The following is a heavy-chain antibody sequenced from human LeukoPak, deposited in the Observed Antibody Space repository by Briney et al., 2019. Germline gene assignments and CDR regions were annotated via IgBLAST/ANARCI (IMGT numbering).Heavy chain of an antibody. Sequence: SETLSLTCTVSGGSISSGDYYWSWIRQPPGKGLEWIGYIYYSGSTYYNPSLKSRVTISVDTSKNQFSLKLSSVTASDTAVYYCARVYWNYAFDIWGQGTMVTVSS. CDR2: IYYSGST. J-gene: IGHJ3*02. D-gene: IGHD1-7*01. CDR3: ARVYWNYAFDI. CDR1: GGSISSGDYY. V-gene: IGHV4-30-4*08.